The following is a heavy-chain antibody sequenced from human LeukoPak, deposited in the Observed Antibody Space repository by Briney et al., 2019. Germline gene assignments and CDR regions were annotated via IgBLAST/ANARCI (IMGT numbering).Heavy chain of an antibody. CDR1: GGSFTSFA. CDR2: IIPSLGAA. CDR3: ARLGFYYHLDY. D-gene: IGHD2-8*01. V-gene: IGHV1-69*05. Sequence: ASVKVSCKTSGGSFTSFAISWVRQAPGQGLEWMGGIIPSLGAANYAQKFQGRVTITTDGFPSTANMELTNLRSEDTAVYYCARLGFYYHLDYWGQGTLVTVSS. J-gene: IGHJ4*02.